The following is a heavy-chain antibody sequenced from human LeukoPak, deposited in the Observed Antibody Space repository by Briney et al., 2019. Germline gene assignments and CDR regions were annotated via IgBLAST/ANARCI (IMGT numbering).Heavy chain of an antibody. V-gene: IGHV3-23*01. CDR3: AKDRSCSGSSCNVGS. J-gene: IGHJ3*01. Sequence: PGGSLRLSCAASGFTFSSYAMSWVRQAPGKGLEWVSVIGGSGGTTYYADSVKGRFTISRDNSKNTLFLQMNSLRAEDTAVYYCAKDRSCSGSSCNVGSWGQGTMVTVSS. D-gene: IGHD2-2*01. CDR1: GFTFSSYA. CDR2: IGGSGGTT.